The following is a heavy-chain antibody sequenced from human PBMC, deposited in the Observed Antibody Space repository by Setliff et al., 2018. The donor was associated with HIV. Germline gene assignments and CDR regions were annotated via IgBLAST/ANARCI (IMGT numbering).Heavy chain of an antibody. CDR1: GFTFRKYD. Sequence: GGSLRLSCRASGFTFRKYDMSWLRQAPGKGLEWVADISGISDKIKYVDSAKGRSTISRDNSNNTLYLQMNSLRPDDTAVYYCASARIPTGGTSTSLDFWGQGTLVTVSS. J-gene: IGHJ4*02. V-gene: IGHV3-23*01. CDR2: ISGISDKI. CDR3: ASARIPTGGTSTSLDF. D-gene: IGHD1-26*01.